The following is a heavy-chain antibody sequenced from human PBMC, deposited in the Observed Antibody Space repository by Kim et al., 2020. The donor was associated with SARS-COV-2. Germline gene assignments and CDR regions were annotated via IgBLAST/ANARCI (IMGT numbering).Heavy chain of an antibody. Sequence: SVKVSCKASGGTFSSYTISWVRQAPGQGLEWMGRIIPILGIANYAQKFQGRVTITADKSTSTAYMELSSLRSEDTAVYYCARGSTGTTGFGWGSSGNWFDPWGQGTLGTVSS. CDR2: IIPILGIA. CDR1: GGTFSSYT. CDR3: ARGSTGTTGFGWGSSGNWFDP. V-gene: IGHV1-69*02. J-gene: IGHJ5*02. D-gene: IGHD1-1*01.